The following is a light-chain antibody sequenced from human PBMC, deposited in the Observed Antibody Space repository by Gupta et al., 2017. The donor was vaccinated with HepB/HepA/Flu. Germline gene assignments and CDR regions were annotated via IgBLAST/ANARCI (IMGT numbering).Light chain of an antibody. V-gene: IGKV1-5*03. Sequence: DIQLTHSPSTLSASVGDRVTITCRASQSISDWLAWFQQKPGRAPKVLIFKVSYLESGVPSRFSGSGSGREVTLTISSRQPDDFATDYCRNYLGYSRMFGEGTKVEIK. CDR1: QSISDW. CDR2: KVS. J-gene: IGKJ1*01. CDR3: RNYLGYSRM.